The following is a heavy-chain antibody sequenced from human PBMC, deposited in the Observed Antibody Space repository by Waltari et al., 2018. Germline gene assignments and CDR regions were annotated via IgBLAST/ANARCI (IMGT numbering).Heavy chain of an antibody. CDR1: GDSVSSYY. CDR2: LYTSGST. V-gene: IGHV4-4*07. D-gene: IGHD2-15*01. CDR3: AREYCSGGSCAPQY. J-gene: IGHJ4*02. Sequence: QVQLQESGPGLVKPSETLSLTCSVSGDSVSSYYWSWIRQPAGKGLEWIGRLYTSGSTNYNPSLKSRITISVDKSKNQISLKLSSVTAADTAVYYCAREYCSGGSCAPQYWGQGTLVTVSS.